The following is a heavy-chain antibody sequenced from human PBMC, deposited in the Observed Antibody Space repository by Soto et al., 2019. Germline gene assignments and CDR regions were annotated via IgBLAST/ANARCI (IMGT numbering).Heavy chain of an antibody. CDR1: GFTFSKSW. CDR3: ARDSDDYGDFGGYSDL. Sequence: EVQLVESGGGLVQPGGSLRLSCAASGFTFSKSWVSWVRQAPGKGLEWLADIKQDGSTKYFLDSVKGRFTIARDNAENSLSLQMNSRRAADRAVYYCARDSDDYGDFGGYSDLWGRGTLVTISP. V-gene: IGHV3-7*01. J-gene: IGHJ2*01. D-gene: IGHD4-17*01. CDR2: IKQDGSTK.